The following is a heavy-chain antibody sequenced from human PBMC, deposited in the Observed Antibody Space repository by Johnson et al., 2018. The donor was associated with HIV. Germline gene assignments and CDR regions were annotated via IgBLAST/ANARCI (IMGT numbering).Heavy chain of an antibody. D-gene: IGHD4-23*01. CDR1: GFTFSSYG. V-gene: IGHV3-30*02. Sequence: VQLVESVGGVVQPGGSLRLSCAASGFTFSSYGMHWVRQAPGKGLEWVAFIRYDGSNKYYADSVKGRFTISRDNSKNTLYLQMNSLRAEDTALYYCAKDVSRTTVVTFDAFDIWGQGTMVTVSS. CDR2: IRYDGSNK. CDR3: AKDVSRTTVVTFDAFDI. J-gene: IGHJ3*02.